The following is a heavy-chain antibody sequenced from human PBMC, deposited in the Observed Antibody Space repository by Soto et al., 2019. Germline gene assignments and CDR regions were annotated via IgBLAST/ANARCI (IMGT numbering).Heavy chain of an antibody. CDR2: ISGGGDTP. CDR1: GFTFYNYA. CDR3: AKGRGGSGSLTPRVDF. V-gene: IGHV3-23*01. J-gene: IGHJ4*02. D-gene: IGHD3-10*01. Sequence: EVQLLESGGGLVQPGGSLRLSCAASGFTFYNYAMTWVRQAPGKGLEWVSAISGGGDTPSYADSVKGRFTVSRDGSKNTLYLQMSSLRAEDTALYYCAKGRGGSGSLTPRVDFWGQGTLVTVSS.